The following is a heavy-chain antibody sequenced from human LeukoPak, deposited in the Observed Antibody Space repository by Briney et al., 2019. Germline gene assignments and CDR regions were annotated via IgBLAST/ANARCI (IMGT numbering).Heavy chain of an antibody. CDR2: INPSGGST. J-gene: IGHJ4*02. Sequence: ASVKVSCKASGYTFTSYYMHWVRQAPGQGLEWMGIINPSGGSTSYAQKFQGRVTMTRDTSTSTVYMELSSLRSEDTAVYYCARGREGVGIAAAIDYWGQGTLVTVSS. CDR3: ARGREGVGIAAAIDY. D-gene: IGHD6-13*01. CDR1: GYTFTSYY. V-gene: IGHV1-46*01.